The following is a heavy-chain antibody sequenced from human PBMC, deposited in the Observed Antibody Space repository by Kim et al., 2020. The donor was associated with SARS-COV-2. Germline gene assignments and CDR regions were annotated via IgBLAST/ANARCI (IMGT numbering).Heavy chain of an antibody. D-gene: IGHD7-27*01. V-gene: IGHV3-7*05. CDR3: AAGNNLGS. CDR2: IKQDGSEK. CDR1: GFTFSRSW. Sequence: GGSLRLSCTASGFTFSRSWMSWVRQAPGKGLEWVANIKQDGSEKYYVDSVKGRFTISRDNAKISLFLQMDSLRAEDTAVYYCAAGNNLGSWGQGTLVTVS. J-gene: IGHJ5*02.